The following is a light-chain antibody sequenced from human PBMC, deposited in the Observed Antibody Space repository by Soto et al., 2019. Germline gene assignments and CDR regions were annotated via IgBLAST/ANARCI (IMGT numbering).Light chain of an antibody. J-gene: IGKJ1*01. Sequence: EILLTPSPGTQSLPSGERAPLSRRASQSVSSRSLAWYQQKPGRAPRLLISGASSRAADIPDRFSGSGSGTDFTLTINRLEPEDFAVYYCQQYDSSPRTFGQGTKV. V-gene: IGKV3-20*01. CDR3: QQYDSSPRT. CDR2: GAS. CDR1: QSVSSRS.